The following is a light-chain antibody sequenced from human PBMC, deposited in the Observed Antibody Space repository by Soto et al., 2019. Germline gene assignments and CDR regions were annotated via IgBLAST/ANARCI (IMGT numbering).Light chain of an antibody. CDR2: EVS. V-gene: IGLV2-14*01. CDR3: SSYTTSNTYV. Sequence: QSMLTQPASVSGSPGQSITISCTGTSSDVGGYNHVSWYQQHPGKAPKLMIYEVSNRPSGVSNRFSGSKSGNTASLTISGLQAEDEADYYCSSYTTSNTYVFGTGTKLTVL. J-gene: IGLJ1*01. CDR1: SSDVGGYNH.